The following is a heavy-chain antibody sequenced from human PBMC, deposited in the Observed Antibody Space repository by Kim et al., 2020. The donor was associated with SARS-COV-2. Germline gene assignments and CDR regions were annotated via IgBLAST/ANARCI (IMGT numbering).Heavy chain of an antibody. CDR1: GGSISSSNW. CDR2: IYHSGST. CDR3: ASLKRDYYGSGSYYYFDY. J-gene: IGHJ4*02. Sequence: SETLSLTCAVSGGSISSSNWWSWVRQPPGKGLEWIGEIYHSGSTNYNPSLKSRVTISVDKSKNQFSLKLSSVTAADTAVYYCASLKRDYYGSGSYYYFDYWGQGTLVTVSS. V-gene: IGHV4-4*02. D-gene: IGHD3-10*01.